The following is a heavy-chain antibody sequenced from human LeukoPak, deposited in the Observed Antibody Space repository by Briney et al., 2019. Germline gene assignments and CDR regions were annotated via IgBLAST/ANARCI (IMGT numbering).Heavy chain of an antibody. Sequence: PGGSLRLSCAASGFTFSSYAMSWVRRVPGKGLEWVSAISGSGGSTYYADSVKGRFTISRDNSKITLYLQMNSLRAEDTALYYCAKPYCSSTNCYHLGNYYYYYMDVWGKGTTVTVSS. CDR3: AKPYCSSTNCYHLGNYYYYYMDV. V-gene: IGHV3-23*01. CDR1: GFTFSSYA. D-gene: IGHD2-2*01. CDR2: ISGSGGST. J-gene: IGHJ6*03.